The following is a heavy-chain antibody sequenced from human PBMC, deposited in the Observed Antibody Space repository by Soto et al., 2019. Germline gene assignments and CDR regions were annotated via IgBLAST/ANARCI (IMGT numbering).Heavy chain of an antibody. Sequence: SETLSLTYTVSGGSISSYNWSWLRQPPGKGLEWIGYIYYSGSTNYNPSLKSRVTISVDTSKNQFSLKLSSVTAADTAVYYCARVQAGTIDYWGQGALVTVSS. CDR1: GGSISSYN. V-gene: IGHV4-59*01. CDR2: IYYSGST. J-gene: IGHJ4*02. D-gene: IGHD1-1*01. CDR3: ARVQAGTIDY.